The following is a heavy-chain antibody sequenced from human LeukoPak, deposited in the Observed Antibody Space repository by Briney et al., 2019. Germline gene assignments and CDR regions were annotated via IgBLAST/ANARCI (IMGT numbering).Heavy chain of an antibody. J-gene: IGHJ5*02. D-gene: IGHD1-26*01. Sequence: PGGSLRLSCAASGFIFSRFWMSWLRRAPGKGREWVAHMNEAGSDKYYVDSVKGRFTISRDNAKNSVYLQMNSLRAEDTAVYYCGSWTAELNSWGQGALVTVSS. CDR2: MNEAGSDK. V-gene: IGHV3-7*01. CDR1: GFIFSRFW. CDR3: GSWTAELNS.